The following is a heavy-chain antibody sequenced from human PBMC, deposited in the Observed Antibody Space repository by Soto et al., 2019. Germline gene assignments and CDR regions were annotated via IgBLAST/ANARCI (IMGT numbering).Heavy chain of an antibody. CDR3: ARSVVVPAAIWCFVS. CDR1: GYTFTSYA. CDR2: INAGNGNT. Sequence: ASVKVSCKASGYTFTSYAMHWVRQAPGQSLEWRGWINAGNGNTKYSQKFQGRVTITRDTSASTAYMELSSLRSEDTAVYYCARSVVVPAAIWCFVSWGQGTLVTVS. D-gene: IGHD2-2*01. J-gene: IGHJ5*01. V-gene: IGHV1-3*01.